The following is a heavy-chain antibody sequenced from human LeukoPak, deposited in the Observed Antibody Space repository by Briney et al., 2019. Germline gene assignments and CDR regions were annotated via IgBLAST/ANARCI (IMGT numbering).Heavy chain of an antibody. CDR1: GSCFTSYW. D-gene: IGHD3-10*01. CDR2: IFSGDSDT. V-gene: IGHV5-51*01. Sequence: GGPPEISWKGSGSCFTSYWIVWVRQLPGRGLEGMGIIFSGDSDTRYSPSFQGQVTISADKSISTAYLQWSSLKASDTAMYYCARVPLGGSGSYYNEGPFDYWGQGTLVTVSS. CDR3: ARVPLGGSGSYYNEGPFDY. J-gene: IGHJ4*02.